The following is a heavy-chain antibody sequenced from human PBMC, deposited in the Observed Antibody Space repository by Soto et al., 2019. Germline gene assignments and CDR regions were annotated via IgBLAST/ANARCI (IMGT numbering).Heavy chain of an antibody. J-gene: IGHJ6*02. D-gene: IGHD5-12*01. CDR3: AKGPGSLAKKGYGMDV. CDR1: GGTFSSYA. CDR2: IIPIFGTA. Sequence: SVKVSCKASGGTFSSYAISWVRQAPGQGLEWMGGIIPIFGTANYAQKFQGRVTITADESTSTAYMELNSLRAEDTAVYYCAKGPGSLAKKGYGMDVWGQGTTVTVSS. V-gene: IGHV1-69*13.